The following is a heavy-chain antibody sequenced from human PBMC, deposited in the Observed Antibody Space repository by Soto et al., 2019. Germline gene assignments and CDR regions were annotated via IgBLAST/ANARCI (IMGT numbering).Heavy chain of an antibody. V-gene: IGHV4-34*01. CDR1: AGTLSAYY. Sequence: SQTLSLTCGGSAGTLSAYYWSCIRQPPWKGLEWIGGINPSGSSNYNPSLKSRVTISVDTSKNQFSLKLGSVTAADTAVYYCESLAARQDRFAPPGQGSLVIGSA. D-gene: IGHD6-6*01. J-gene: IGHJ5*02. CDR2: INPSGSS. CDR3: ESLAARQDRFAP.